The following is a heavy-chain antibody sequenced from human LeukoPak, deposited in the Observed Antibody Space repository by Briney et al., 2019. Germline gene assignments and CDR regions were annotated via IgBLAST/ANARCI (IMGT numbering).Heavy chain of an antibody. J-gene: IGHJ4*02. CDR3: ARRGITYSSSFFAY. V-gene: IGHV4-39*01. D-gene: IGHD6-13*01. CDR2: IFYIGST. Sequence: PSETLSLTCTVSVDSIGSINNYWAWVRQPPGKGLEWLGSIFYIGSTYYDPSLKSRVTISVDTSRNQFSLNLYSVTAADTATYYCARRGITYSSSFFAYWGQGTLVTVSS. CDR1: VDSIGSINNY.